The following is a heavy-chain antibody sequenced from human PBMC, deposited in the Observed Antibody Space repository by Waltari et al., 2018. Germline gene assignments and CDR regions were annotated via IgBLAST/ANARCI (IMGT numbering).Heavy chain of an antibody. CDR2: IYHSGRT. J-gene: IGHJ6*03. V-gene: IGHV4-38-2*01. Sequence: QVQLQESGPGLVKPSETLSLTCAVSGYSISSGYYWGWIRQPPGKGLEWIGSIYHSGRTYYNPSLKSRVTISVDTSKNQFSLKLSSVTAADTAVYYCARNGQPAKSLYYYYMDVWGKGTTVTVSS. CDR1: GYSISSGYY. D-gene: IGHD2-2*01. CDR3: ARNGQPAKSLYYYYMDV.